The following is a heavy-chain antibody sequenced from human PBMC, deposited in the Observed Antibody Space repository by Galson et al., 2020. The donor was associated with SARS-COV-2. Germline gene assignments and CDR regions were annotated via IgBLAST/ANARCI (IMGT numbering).Heavy chain of an antibody. CDR1: GFTFSDHY. CDR2: TRNKANSYTT. J-gene: IGHJ6*02. V-gene: IGHV3-72*01. CDR3: ASEWGSSSPTHYYYYGMDV. D-gene: IGHD6-6*01. Sequence: TGGSLRLSCAASGFTFSDHYMDWVRQAPGKGLEWVGRTRNKANSYTTEYAASVKGRFTISRDDSKNSLYLQMNSLKTEDTAVYYCASEWGSSSPTHYYYYGMDVWGQGTTVTVSS.